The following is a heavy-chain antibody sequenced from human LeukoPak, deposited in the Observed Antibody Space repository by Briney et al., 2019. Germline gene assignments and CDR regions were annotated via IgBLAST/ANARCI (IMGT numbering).Heavy chain of an antibody. CDR1: GFTFDDYA. Sequence: GGSLRLSCTTSGFTFDDYAMSWVRQAPGKGLEWVSYISSSGSTIYYADSVKGRFTISRDNAKNSLYLQMNSLRAEDTAVYYCARGRDYVWGSPNYWGQGTLVTVSS. V-gene: IGHV3-48*03. CDR2: ISSSGSTI. D-gene: IGHD3-16*01. CDR3: ARGRDYVWGSPNY. J-gene: IGHJ4*02.